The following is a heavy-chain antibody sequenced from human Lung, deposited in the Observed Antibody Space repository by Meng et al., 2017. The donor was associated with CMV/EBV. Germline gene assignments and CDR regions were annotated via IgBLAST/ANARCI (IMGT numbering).Heavy chain of an antibody. D-gene: IGHD2-2*01. CDR1: GGTFSSYA. Sequence: SVMVSCKASGGTFSSYAISWVRQAPGQGLEWMGGIIPILGIANYAQKFQGRVTITADNSTSTAYMELSSLRSEDTAVYYCERAIIRGVPAVDYYYGMDFWGQGTTVTVSS. J-gene: IGHJ6*02. CDR2: IIPILGIA. CDR3: ERAIIRGVPAVDYYYGMDF. V-gene: IGHV1-69*10.